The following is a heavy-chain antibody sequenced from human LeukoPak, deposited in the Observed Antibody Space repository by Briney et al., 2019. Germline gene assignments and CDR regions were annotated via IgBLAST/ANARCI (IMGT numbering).Heavy chain of an antibody. J-gene: IGHJ3*02. D-gene: IGHD3-3*01. Sequence: ASVKVSCKASGYTFTDYYMHWVRQATGQGLEWMGWMSPNSGNTGYAQKFQGRVTITRNTSISTAYMELSSLRSEDTAVYYCARVVDAWNGAFDIWGQGTMVTVSS. CDR1: GYTFTDYY. V-gene: IGHV1-8*03. CDR2: MSPNSGNT. CDR3: ARVVDAWNGAFDI.